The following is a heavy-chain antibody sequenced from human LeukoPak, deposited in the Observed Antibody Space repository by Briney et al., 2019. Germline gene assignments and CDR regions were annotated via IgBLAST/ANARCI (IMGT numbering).Heavy chain of an antibody. CDR3: AKDREATDYLNWFDP. J-gene: IGHJ5*02. CDR2: ISGSGGST. V-gene: IGHV3-23*01. Sequence: PGGPLRLSCAASGFTLSSYAMSWARQAPGKGLECVSDISGSGGSTYYADSVKGRFTISRDNSKNTLYLQMNSLRAEDTAVYYCAKDREATDYLNWFDPWGQGALVTVSS. CDR1: GFTLSSYA. D-gene: IGHD4-11*01.